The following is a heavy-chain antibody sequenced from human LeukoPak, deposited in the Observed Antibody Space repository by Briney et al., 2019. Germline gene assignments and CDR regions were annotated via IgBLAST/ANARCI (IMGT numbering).Heavy chain of an antibody. CDR2: IYYSGST. Sequence: PSETLSLTCTVSGGSISSANYYWSWIRQPPGKGLEWIGYIYYSGSTYYNPSLKSRVTISVDTSKNQFSLKLSSVTAADTAVYYCARGSSWYDRTGVDYWGQGTLVTVSS. D-gene: IGHD6-13*01. J-gene: IGHJ4*02. CDR1: GGSISSANYY. V-gene: IGHV4-30-4*08. CDR3: ARGSSWYDRTGVDY.